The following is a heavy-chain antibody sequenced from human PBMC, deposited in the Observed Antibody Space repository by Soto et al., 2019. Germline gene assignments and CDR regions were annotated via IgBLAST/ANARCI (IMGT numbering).Heavy chain of an antibody. CDR2: IYYSGST. CDR3: ARERPLFDY. V-gene: IGHV4-39*01. Sequence: SETLSLTCTVSGGSISSSSYYWGWIRQPPGKGLEWIGSIYYSGSTYYNPSLKSRVTISADTSKNQFSLKLSSVTAADTAVYYCARERPLFDYWGQGTLVTVSS. J-gene: IGHJ4*02. D-gene: IGHD1-26*01. CDR1: GGSISSSSYY.